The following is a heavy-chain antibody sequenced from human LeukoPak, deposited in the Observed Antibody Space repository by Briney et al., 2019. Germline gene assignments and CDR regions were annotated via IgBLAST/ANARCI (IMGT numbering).Heavy chain of an antibody. J-gene: IGHJ4*02. V-gene: IGHV4-59*01. CDR3: ARVQVGYSYGLFDY. CDR1: GGSISSYY. D-gene: IGHD5-18*01. Sequence: SETLSLTCTVSGGSISSYYWSWIRQPPGKGLEWIGYIYYSGSTNCNPSLKSRVTISVHTSKNQFSLKLSSVTAADTAVYYCARVQVGYSYGLFDYWGQGTLVTVSS. CDR2: IYYSGST.